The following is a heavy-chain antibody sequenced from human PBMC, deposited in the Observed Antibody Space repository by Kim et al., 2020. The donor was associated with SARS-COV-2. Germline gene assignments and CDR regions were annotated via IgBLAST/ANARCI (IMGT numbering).Heavy chain of an antibody. CDR2: INPNSGGT. D-gene: IGHD5-18*01. Sequence: ASVKVSCKASGYTFTGYYMHWVRQAPGQGLEWMGWINPNSGGTNYAQKFQGRVTMTRDTSISTAYMELSRLRSDDTAMYYCAREGRRGYSYGYMVYWGQGTLVTVSS. CDR3: AREGRRGYSYGYMVY. CDR1: GYTFTGYY. J-gene: IGHJ4*02. V-gene: IGHV1-2*02.